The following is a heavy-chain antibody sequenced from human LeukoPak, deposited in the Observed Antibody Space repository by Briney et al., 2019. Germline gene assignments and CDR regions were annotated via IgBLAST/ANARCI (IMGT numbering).Heavy chain of an antibody. CDR3: AGGRGRLDY. Sequence: ETLSLTCAVYGGSFSEYYWTWIRQSPGKGLEWIGEMNHGGGSNYNPSLKSRVTISVDTSKNQFSLRLRSVIAADTAVYYCAGGRGRLDYWGQGTLVTISS. CDR1: GGSFSEYY. V-gene: IGHV4-34*01. D-gene: IGHD3-10*01. CDR2: MNHGGGS. J-gene: IGHJ4*02.